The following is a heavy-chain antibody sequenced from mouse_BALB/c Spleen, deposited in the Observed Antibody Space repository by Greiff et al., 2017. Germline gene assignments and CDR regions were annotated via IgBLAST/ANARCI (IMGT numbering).Heavy chain of an antibody. D-gene: IGHD1-2*01. Sequence: VQLKESGPELVKPGASVKMSCKASGYTFTSYVMHWVKQKPGQGLEWIGYINPYNDGTKYNEKFKGKATLTSDKSSSTAYMELSSLTSEDSAVYYCARGGVLRPLAMDYWGQGTSVTVSS. V-gene: IGHV1-14*01. CDR3: ARGGVLRPLAMDY. J-gene: IGHJ4*01. CDR2: INPYNDGT. CDR1: GYTFTSYV.